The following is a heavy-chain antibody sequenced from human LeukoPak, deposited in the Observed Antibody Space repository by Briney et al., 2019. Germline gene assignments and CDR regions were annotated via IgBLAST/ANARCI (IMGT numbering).Heavy chain of an antibody. CDR2: IYHSGST. D-gene: IGHD1-1*01. J-gene: IGHJ6*04. Sequence: PSETLSLTCTVSGYSISSGYYWGWIRQPPGKGLEWIGSIYHSGSTYYNPSLKSRVTISVDTSKNQFSLKLSSVTAADTAVYYCARDALQTGTTGSVDVWGKGTTVTVSS. CDR1: GYSISSGYY. V-gene: IGHV4-38-2*02. CDR3: ARDALQTGTTGSVDV.